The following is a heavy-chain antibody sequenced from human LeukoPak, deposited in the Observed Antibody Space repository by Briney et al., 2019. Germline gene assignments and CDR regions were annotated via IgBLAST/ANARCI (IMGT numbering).Heavy chain of an antibody. D-gene: IGHD6-19*01. V-gene: IGHV1-8*01. CDR2: MNPNSGNT. Sequence: GASVKVSCKASGYTFTSYDINWVRQATGQGLEWMGWMNPNSGNTGYAQKFQGRVTITRNTSISTAYMELSSLRSEDTAVCYCARVGEVAVAGTTAEYFQHWGQGTLVTVSS. CDR1: GYTFTSYD. J-gene: IGHJ1*01. CDR3: ARVGEVAVAGTTAEYFQH.